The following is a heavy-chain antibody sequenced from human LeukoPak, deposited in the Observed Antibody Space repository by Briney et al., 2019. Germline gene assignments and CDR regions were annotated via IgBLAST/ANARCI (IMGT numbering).Heavy chain of an antibody. Sequence: PGGSLRLSCAASGFTFDDYAMHWVRQAPGKGVEWVSGISWNSGSIGYADSVKGRFTISRDNAKNSLYLQMNSLRAEDTALYYCAKGDYYDSSVPDYWGQGTLVTVSS. V-gene: IGHV3-9*01. CDR3: AKGDYYDSSVPDY. J-gene: IGHJ4*02. CDR1: GFTFDDYA. D-gene: IGHD3-22*01. CDR2: ISWNSGSI.